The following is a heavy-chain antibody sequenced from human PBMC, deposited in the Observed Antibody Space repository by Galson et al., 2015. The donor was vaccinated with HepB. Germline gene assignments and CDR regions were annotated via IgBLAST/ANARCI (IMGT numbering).Heavy chain of an antibody. CDR1: GGTFSSYA. J-gene: IGHJ5*02. CDR2: IIPILGIA. V-gene: IGHV1-69*04. Sequence: SVKVSCKASGGTFSSYAISWVRQAPGQGLEWVGRIIPILGIANYAQKFQGRVTITADKSTSTAYMELSSLRSEDTAVYYCADEYPRGGSGPYNWFDPWGQGTLVTVSS. D-gene: IGHD3-10*01. CDR3: ADEYPRGGSGPYNWFDP.